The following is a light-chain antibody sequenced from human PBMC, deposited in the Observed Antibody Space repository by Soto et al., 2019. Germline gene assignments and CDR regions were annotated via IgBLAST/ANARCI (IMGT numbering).Light chain of an antibody. V-gene: IGKV3-15*01. CDR3: QQYNNWPLT. J-gene: IGKJ1*01. Sequence: EIVVTQSPAILSVSPGERATLSCRASQSISRNLAWYQQKPGQAPRLLIYAASTRATGLPARFSGSGSGTEFTLTISSLQSEDFAVYSCQQYNNWPLTFGQGTKV. CDR2: AAS. CDR1: QSISRN.